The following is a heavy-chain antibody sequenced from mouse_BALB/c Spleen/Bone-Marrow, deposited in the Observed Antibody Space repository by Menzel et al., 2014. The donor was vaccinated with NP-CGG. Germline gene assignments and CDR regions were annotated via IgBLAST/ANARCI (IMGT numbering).Heavy chain of an antibody. V-gene: IGHV7-3*02. D-gene: IGHD3-3*01. CDR3: ARDVGRLFFDV. CDR1: GFTFTDYY. CDR2: IRNKANGYTT. Sequence: EVKVVESGGGLVQPGGSLGLSCATSGFTFTDYYMNWVRQPPGMALEWLGFIRNKANGYTTDYSTSVKGRFTISRDNSQNILYLQMNTLRTEDSATYYCARDVGRLFFDVWGAGTTVTVSS. J-gene: IGHJ1*01.